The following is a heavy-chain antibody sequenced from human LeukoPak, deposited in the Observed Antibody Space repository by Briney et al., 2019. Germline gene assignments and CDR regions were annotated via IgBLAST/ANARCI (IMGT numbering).Heavy chain of an antibody. V-gene: IGHV1-69*05. Sequence: SVKVSCKASGGTFSSYAISWVRQAPGQGLEWMGGIIPIFGTANYAQKFQGRVTITTDESTSTAYMELSSPRSEDTAVYYCARHRSRMEWSLFDYWGQGTLVTVSS. D-gene: IGHD3-3*01. CDR2: IIPIFGTA. CDR3: ARHRSRMEWSLFDY. J-gene: IGHJ4*02. CDR1: GGTFSSYA.